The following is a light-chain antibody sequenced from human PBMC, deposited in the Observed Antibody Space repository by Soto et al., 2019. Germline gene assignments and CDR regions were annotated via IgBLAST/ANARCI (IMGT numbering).Light chain of an antibody. CDR2: GAS. CDR1: QSISSS. J-gene: IGKJ5*01. CDR3: QQYNYWLIT. Sequence: EIVMTQSPATLSVSPGERATLSCRASQSISSSLAWYQQKPGQAPRLLIYGASTRATGVPARFSGSGSGTEFTLTISSLQSEDFAVYYCQQYNYWLITFGQGTRLEIK. V-gene: IGKV3-15*01.